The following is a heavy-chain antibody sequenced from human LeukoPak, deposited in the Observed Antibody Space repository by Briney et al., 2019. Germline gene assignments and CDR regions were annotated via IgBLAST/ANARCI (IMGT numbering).Heavy chain of an antibody. CDR2: IYYSGST. D-gene: IGHD3-22*01. J-gene: IGHJ4*02. Sequence: PSETLSLTCTVSGGSVSSGSYYWNWIRQPPGKGLEWIGYIYYSGSTNYNPSLKSRVTISVDTSKNQFSLKLSSVTAADTAVYYCARGRTYYYDSSGYSGPFDYWGQGTLVTVSS. CDR3: ARGRTYYYDSSGYSGPFDY. CDR1: GGSVSSGSYY. V-gene: IGHV4-61*01.